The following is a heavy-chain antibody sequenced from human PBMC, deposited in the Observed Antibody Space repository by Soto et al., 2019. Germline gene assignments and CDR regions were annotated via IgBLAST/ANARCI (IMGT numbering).Heavy chain of an antibody. CDR1: GYTFTSYA. CDR3: ARDDYGGNRGLNYYGMDV. Sequence: QVQLVQSGAEVKKPGASVKVSCKASGYTFTSYAMHWVRQAPGQRLEWMGWINAGNGNTKYSQKFQGRVTITRDTSASTAYMELSSLRSEDTAVYYCARDDYGGNRGLNYYGMDVWGQGTTVTVSS. V-gene: IGHV1-3*01. CDR2: INAGNGNT. J-gene: IGHJ6*02. D-gene: IGHD4-17*01.